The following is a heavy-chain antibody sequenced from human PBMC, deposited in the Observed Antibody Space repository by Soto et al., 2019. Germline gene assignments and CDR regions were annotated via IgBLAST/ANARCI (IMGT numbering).Heavy chain of an antibody. D-gene: IGHD2-15*01. CDR3: ATRDCSGGSCYPFV. J-gene: IGHJ1*01. Sequence: QLQLQESGPGLVKPSETLSLTCTVSGGSISSSSYYWGWIRQPPGKGLEGIGSIYYRGSTCYNPSLKSRVTISVDTYKNQFSLKLSSVTAADTAVYYCATRDCSGGSCYPFVWGQGTLVTVSS. CDR2: IYYRGST. V-gene: IGHV4-39*01. CDR1: GGSISSSSYY.